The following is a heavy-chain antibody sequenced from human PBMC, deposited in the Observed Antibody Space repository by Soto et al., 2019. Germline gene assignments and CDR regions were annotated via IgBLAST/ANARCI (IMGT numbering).Heavy chain of an antibody. J-gene: IGHJ6*02. Sequence: SETLSLTCAVYGGSFSGYYWSWIRQPPGKGLEWIGEINHSGSTNYNPSPKSRVTISVDTSKNQFSLKLSSVTAADTAVYYCARGPCRSGWYYYYYGMDVWGQGTTVTVSS. V-gene: IGHV4-34*01. CDR2: INHSGST. CDR3: ARGPCRSGWYYYYYGMDV. CDR1: GGSFSGYY. D-gene: IGHD6-19*01.